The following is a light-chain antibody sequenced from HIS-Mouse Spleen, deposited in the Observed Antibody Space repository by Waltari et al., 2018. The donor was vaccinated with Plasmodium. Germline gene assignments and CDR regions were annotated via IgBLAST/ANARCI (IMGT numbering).Light chain of an antibody. V-gene: IGKV1D-13*01. CDR1: QGISSA. J-gene: IGKJ5*01. CDR2: DAS. Sequence: AIQLTQSPSSLSASVGARLTITCRASQGISSALAWYQQKPGKAPKLLIYDASSLESGVPSRFSGSGSGTDFTLTISSLQPEDFATYYCQQFNNYPSITFGQGTRLEIK. CDR3: QQFNNYPSIT.